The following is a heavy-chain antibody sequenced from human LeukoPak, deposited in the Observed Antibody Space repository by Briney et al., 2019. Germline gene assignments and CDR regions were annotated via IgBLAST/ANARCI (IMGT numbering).Heavy chain of an antibody. Sequence: PGWSLRLSCAASGFTFSDHYMDWVRQAPGKGLEWVGRIRNKANSYTTEYAASVKGRFTISRDDSKNSLYLQMNSLKCEDTAVYYCAREWDSGSYYLGYFDYWGQGTLVTVSS. CDR1: GFTFSDHY. V-gene: IGHV3-72*01. D-gene: IGHD1-26*01. CDR3: AREWDSGSYYLGYFDY. CDR2: IRNKANSYTT. J-gene: IGHJ4*02.